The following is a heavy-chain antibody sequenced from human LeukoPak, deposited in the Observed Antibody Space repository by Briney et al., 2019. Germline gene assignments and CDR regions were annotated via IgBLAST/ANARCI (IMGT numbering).Heavy chain of an antibody. Sequence: SETLSLTCTVSGNSISSGDNYWSWIRQPAGKGLEWIGRIYTSGSTNYNPSLKSRVTISGDTSKNQFSLRLSSVTAADTAVYYCARSLNLDTYGSGSYYSNWGQGTLVTVSS. CDR3: ARSLNLDTYGSGSYYSN. CDR2: IYTSGST. J-gene: IGHJ4*02. D-gene: IGHD3-10*01. V-gene: IGHV4-61*02. CDR1: GNSISSGDNY.